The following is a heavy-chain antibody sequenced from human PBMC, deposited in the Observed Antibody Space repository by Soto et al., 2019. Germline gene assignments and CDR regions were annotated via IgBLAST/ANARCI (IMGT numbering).Heavy chain of an antibody. V-gene: IGHV4-4*07. CDR1: GGSISGYH. D-gene: IGHD5-18*01. CDR2: IYSDGTT. CDR3: ARDRGYRSGSFGS. J-gene: IGHJ5*02. Sequence: QVQLQESGPGLVKPSETLSLTCIVSGGSISGYHWSWIRQPAGKELEWIGRIYSDGTTNYNPSLKGRSTMSVDTSKKQISLKLTSVTAADTAMYYCARDRGYRSGSFGSWGQGVLVTVSS.